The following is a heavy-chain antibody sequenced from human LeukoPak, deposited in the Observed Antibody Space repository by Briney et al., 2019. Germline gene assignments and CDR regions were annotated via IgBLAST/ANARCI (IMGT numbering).Heavy chain of an antibody. J-gene: IGHJ4*02. V-gene: IGHV1-69*04. CDR1: GGTFSNYA. CDR2: FIPILDIP. Sequence: GASVKISCKASGGTFSNYAISWVRQAPGQGLEWMGRFIPILDIPNYAERFQGRVTITADKSTSTAYMELSSLRSEDTAVYYCARIETTYGSGSYPGYWGQGTLVTVSS. CDR3: ARIETTYGSGSYPGY. D-gene: IGHD3-10*01.